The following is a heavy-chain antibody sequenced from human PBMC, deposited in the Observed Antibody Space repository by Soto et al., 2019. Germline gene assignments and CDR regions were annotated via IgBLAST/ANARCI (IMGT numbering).Heavy chain of an antibody. V-gene: IGHV3-48*01. J-gene: IGHJ4*02. CDR3: VRDPDSLDY. Sequence: GGSLRLSYAASGFTFSSYSMNWVRQAPGTGLEWVAYISRTSVIYYADSVKGRFTISRDNAKNSLYLQMNSLSVEDTAVYYCVRDPDSLDYWGQGTLVTVSS. CDR1: GFTFSSYS. CDR2: ISRTSVI.